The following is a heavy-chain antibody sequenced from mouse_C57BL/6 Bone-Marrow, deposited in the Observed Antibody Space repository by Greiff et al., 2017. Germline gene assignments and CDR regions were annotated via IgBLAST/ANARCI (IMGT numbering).Heavy chain of an antibody. D-gene: IGHD1-1*01. Sequence: VQLQQPGTELVKPGASVKLSCKASGYTFTSYSMHWVKQRPGQGLEWIGNINPCNGGTNYNEKFKSKATLTVEKSSSTAYMQLSSLTSEDSAVYYCARGKGITRRYFDVWGTGTTVTVSS. V-gene: IGHV1-53*01. CDR2: INPCNGGT. CDR1: GYTFTSYS. J-gene: IGHJ1*03. CDR3: ARGKGITRRYFDV.